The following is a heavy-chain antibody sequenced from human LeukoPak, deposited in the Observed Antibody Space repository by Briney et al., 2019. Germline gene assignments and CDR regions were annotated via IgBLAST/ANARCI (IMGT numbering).Heavy chain of an antibody. CDR1: GFTFSSYG. CDR3: AKRQDYYGSGSYYNLLDY. J-gene: IGHJ4*02. Sequence: PGGSLRLSCAASGFTFSSYGMHWVRQAPGKGLEWVAVISYDGSNKYYADSVKGRFTISRDNSKSTLYLQMNSLRAEDTAVYYCAKRQDYYGSGSYYNLLDYWGQGTLVTVSS. D-gene: IGHD3-10*01. CDR2: ISYDGSNK. V-gene: IGHV3-30*18.